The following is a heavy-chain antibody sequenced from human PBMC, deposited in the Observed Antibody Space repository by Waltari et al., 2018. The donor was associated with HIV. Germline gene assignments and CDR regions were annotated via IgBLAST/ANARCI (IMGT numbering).Heavy chain of an antibody. Sequence: QVHLVQSGAEVKKPGASVKVSCKASGYTFIDYYIHWVRQAPGQGPEWMGQINPRNGAADFAHKFQGRLTLTRDTSITTAYLELNRLTSDDTALFFCARGDITVLEGLLTKYYFQYWGQGSQVIVSS. D-gene: IGHD2-2*01. V-gene: IGHV1-2*06. J-gene: IGHJ4*02. CDR2: INPRNGAA. CDR3: ARGDITVLEGLLTKYYFQY. CDR1: GYTFIDYY.